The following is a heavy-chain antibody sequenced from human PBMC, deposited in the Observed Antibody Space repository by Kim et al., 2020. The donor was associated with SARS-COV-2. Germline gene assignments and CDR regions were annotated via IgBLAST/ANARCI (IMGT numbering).Heavy chain of an antibody. CDR3: VRGRAATIYDALDI. Sequence: GGSLRLSCAASGFTFSSYAMHWVRQAPGKGLEWVAVISYDENNKYYADSVKGRFTISRDNAKNTLYLQMNSLRAEDTAVYYCVRGRAATIYDALDIRGQGTMVTVSS. CDR1: GFTFSSYA. V-gene: IGHV3-30*04. D-gene: IGHD4-17*01. CDR2: ISYDENNK. J-gene: IGHJ3*02.